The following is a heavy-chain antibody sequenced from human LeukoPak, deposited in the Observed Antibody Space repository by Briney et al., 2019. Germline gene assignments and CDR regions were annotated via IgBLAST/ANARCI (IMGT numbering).Heavy chain of an antibody. D-gene: IGHD1-7*01. CDR1: GYSISSGYY. Sequence: SESLSLTCTVSGYSISSGYYWGWIRQPPGKGLEWIGSIYHSGSTYYNPSLKSRVTISVDRSKNQFSLKLSSVTAADTAVYYCARVVELPFLSFDYWGQGTLVTVSS. J-gene: IGHJ4*02. CDR2: IYHSGST. V-gene: IGHV4-38-2*02. CDR3: ARVVELPFLSFDY.